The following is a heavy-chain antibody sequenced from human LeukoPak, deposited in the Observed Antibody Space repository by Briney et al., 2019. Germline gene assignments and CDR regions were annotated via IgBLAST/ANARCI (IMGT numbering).Heavy chain of an antibody. J-gene: IGHJ4*02. D-gene: IGHD5-18*01. CDR1: GFTFSSYG. CDR2: ISGSGGST. Sequence: GGSPRLSCAASGFTFSSYGMSWVRQAPGKGLEWVSAISGSGGSTYYADSVKGRFTISRDNSKNTLYLQMNSLRAEDTAVYYCAKNSHQRGYSYGFDYWGQGTLVTVSS. V-gene: IGHV3-23*01. CDR3: AKNSHQRGYSYGFDY.